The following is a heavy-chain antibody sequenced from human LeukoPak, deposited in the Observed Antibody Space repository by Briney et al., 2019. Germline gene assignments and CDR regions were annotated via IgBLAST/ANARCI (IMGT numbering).Heavy chain of an antibody. D-gene: IGHD3-10*01. CDR1: GYTFTNYP. Sequence: RASVKVSCKTSGYTFTNYPMHWVRQAPGHRLEWMGWITTGNGNTKYSQKFQGRVTITRDTSASIVYMELSSLTSEDTAVYYCARDRLLWFGEPNDAFDIWGQGTMVTVSS. CDR2: ITTGNGNT. CDR3: ARDRLLWFGEPNDAFDI. J-gene: IGHJ3*02. V-gene: IGHV1-3*04.